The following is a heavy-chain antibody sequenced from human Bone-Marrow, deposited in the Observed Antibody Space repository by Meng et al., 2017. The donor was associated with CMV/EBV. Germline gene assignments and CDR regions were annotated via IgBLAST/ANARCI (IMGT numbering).Heavy chain of an antibody. Sequence: ASVKVSCKASGYTFTGYYMHWVRQAPGQGLEWMGWINPNSGGTNYAQKFQGRVTMTRDTSISTAYVELSRLRSDDTAVYYCASAGYCTNGVCYSDYWGQGTLVTVSS. V-gene: IGHV1-2*02. D-gene: IGHD2-8*01. CDR3: ASAGYCTNGVCYSDY. J-gene: IGHJ4*02. CDR1: GYTFTGYY. CDR2: INPNSGGT.